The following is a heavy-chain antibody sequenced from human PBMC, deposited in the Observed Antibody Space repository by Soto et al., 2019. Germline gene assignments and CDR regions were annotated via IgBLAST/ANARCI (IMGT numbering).Heavy chain of an antibody. V-gene: IGHV1-2*04. Sequence: QVHLVQSGAEVKKPGASVRVSCKASGYSFTGNSMHWVRQAPGQGLEWMGWINPNNGGTNYAQRFRCWVIMTRDTSVSTASMDLNRLKSDDTAVYYCVIKRSGVVYCGQGTLVTVSS. D-gene: IGHD2-15*01. CDR1: GYSFTGNS. J-gene: IGHJ4*02. CDR3: VIKRSGVVY. CDR2: INPNNGGT.